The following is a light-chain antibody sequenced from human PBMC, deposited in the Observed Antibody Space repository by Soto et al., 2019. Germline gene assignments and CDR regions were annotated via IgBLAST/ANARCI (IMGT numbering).Light chain of an antibody. Sequence: QSVLTQPPSASGTPGQRITISCSGSSSNIGTNTVIWYQQLPRAAPTLLIYSDNQRASGVPDRFSGSTSGTSASLAISGPKSEDEADYYCAALDVTLLVFGGGTKLTVL. CDR2: SDN. V-gene: IGLV1-44*01. J-gene: IGLJ2*01. CDR3: AALDVTLLV. CDR1: SSNIGTNT.